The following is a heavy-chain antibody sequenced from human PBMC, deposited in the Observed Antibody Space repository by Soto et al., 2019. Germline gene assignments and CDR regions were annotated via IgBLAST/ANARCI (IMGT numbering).Heavy chain of an antibody. Sequence: QVQLQESGPGLVKPSGTLSLTCAVSGGSISSNNWWSWVRQPPGKGLEWIGENYYSGSTNYNSSLKSRVTISVDKSKNQFSLQLRSVTAADTAVYYCARGRNLEYSSLVFEYWGQGTLVTVSS. CDR3: ARGRNLEYSSLVFEY. J-gene: IGHJ4*02. D-gene: IGHD6-13*01. CDR2: NYYSGST. V-gene: IGHV4-4*02. CDR1: GGSISSNNW.